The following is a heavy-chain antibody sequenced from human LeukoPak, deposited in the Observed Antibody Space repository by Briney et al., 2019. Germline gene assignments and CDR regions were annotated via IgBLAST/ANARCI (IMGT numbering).Heavy chain of an antibody. D-gene: IGHD4-11*01. Sequence: GGSLRLSCAASGFTFSSYGMHWVRQAPGKGLEWVAVIWYDGSNKYYADSVKGRFTISRDNSKNTLYLQMNSLRAEDTAVYYCARDGVTTALFDFDYWGQGTLVTVSS. CDR2: IWYDGSNK. J-gene: IGHJ4*02. V-gene: IGHV3-33*01. CDR1: GFTFSSYG. CDR3: ARDGVTTALFDFDY.